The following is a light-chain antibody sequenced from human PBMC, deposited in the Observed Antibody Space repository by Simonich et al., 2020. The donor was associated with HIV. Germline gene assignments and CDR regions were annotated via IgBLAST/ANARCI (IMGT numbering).Light chain of an antibody. Sequence: EIVLTQSPATLSLSPGERATLSCRASQSVATYLAWYQQKPGQAPRLLIYGASTRATGIPARFSGSGAGTEFTLTINSMQSEDFAVYYCQQYNDWPPWTFGQGTQVDIK. V-gene: IGKV3-15*01. CDR3: QQYNDWPPWT. CDR2: GAS. CDR1: QSVATY. J-gene: IGKJ1*01.